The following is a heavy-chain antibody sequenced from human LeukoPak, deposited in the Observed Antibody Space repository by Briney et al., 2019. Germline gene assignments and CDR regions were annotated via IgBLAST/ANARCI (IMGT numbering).Heavy chain of an antibody. V-gene: IGHV3-21*01. CDR2: ITSSSSYI. D-gene: IGHD1-26*01. CDR3: ARDPYSGGYGDYYYYYMDV. CDR1: GFTFSSYN. J-gene: IGHJ6*03. Sequence: GGSLRLSCAASGFTFSSYNMNWVRQAPGKGLEWVSTITSSSSYIYYADSVKGRFTISRDNAKNSLYLQINSLRAEDTAVYYCARDPYSGGYGDYYYYYMDVWGKGTTVTISS.